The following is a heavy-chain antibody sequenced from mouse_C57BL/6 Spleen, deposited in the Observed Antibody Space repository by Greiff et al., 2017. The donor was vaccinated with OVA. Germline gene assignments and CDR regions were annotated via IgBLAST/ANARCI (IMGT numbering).Heavy chain of an antibody. J-gene: IGHJ1*03. V-gene: IGHV1-69*01. Sequence: QVQLQQPGAELVMPGASVKLSCKASGYTFTSYWMHWVKQRPGQGLEWIGEIDPSDSYTNYNQKFKGKSTLTVDKSSSTAYMQLSSLTSEDSAVYYGARPYYGNYEGYFDVWGTGTTVTVSS. CDR2: IDPSDSYT. CDR1: GYTFTSYW. D-gene: IGHD2-1*01. CDR3: ARPYYGNYEGYFDV.